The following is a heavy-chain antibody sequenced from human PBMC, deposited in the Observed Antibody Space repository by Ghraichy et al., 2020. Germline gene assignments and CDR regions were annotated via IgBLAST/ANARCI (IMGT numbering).Heavy chain of an antibody. CDR2: IWYDGSNK. D-gene: IGHD2-2*01. V-gene: IGHV3-33*01. CDR1: GFTFSSYG. CDR3: AREEGYCSSTSCYEHYYYGMDV. Sequence: LSLTCAASGFTFSSYGMHWVRQAPGKGLEWVAVIWYDGSNKYYADSVKGRFTISRDNSKNTLYLQMNSLRAEDTAVYYCAREEGYCSSTSCYEHYYYGMDVWGQGTTVTVSS. J-gene: IGHJ6*02.